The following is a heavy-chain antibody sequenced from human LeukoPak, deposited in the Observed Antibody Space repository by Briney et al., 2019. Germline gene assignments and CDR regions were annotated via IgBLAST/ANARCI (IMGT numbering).Heavy chain of an antibody. D-gene: IGHD1-14*01. CDR3: ARGGSLTTSFYYHYYMDV. J-gene: IGHJ6*03. Sequence: ASVRVSCKTSGYTFSGYYLHWVRQAPGQGLEWMGWINPNSGGANYAQKFQDRVIMTRDRSITTAYMELRTLKSDDTAVYYCARGGSLTTSFYYHYYMDVWGKGTTVTVSS. V-gene: IGHV1-2*02. CDR1: GYTFSGYY. CDR2: INPNSGGA.